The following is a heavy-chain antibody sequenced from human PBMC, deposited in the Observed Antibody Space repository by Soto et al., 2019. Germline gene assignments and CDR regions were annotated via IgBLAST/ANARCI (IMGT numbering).Heavy chain of an antibody. CDR2: IYHSGCT. CDR3: ARERPDGARLDP. Sequence: QVQLQESGPGLVKPSQTLSLTCTVSGGSISSGDYYWSWIRQPPGKGLEWIGYIYHSGCTYYNPSLKSRVTISVDTSKNQFSLKLSSVTAADTAVYYCARERPDGARLDPWGQGTLVTVSS. D-gene: IGHD6-6*01. J-gene: IGHJ5*02. V-gene: IGHV4-30-4*01. CDR1: GGSISSGDYY.